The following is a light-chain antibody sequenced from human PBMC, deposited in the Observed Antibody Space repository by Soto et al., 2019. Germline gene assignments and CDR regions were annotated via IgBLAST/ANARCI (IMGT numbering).Light chain of an antibody. J-gene: IGKJ1*01. CDR3: QQYETSPRT. V-gene: IGKV3-15*01. Sequence: EIVLTQSPATLSVSPGERATLSCRASQSISSLLAWYQQRPGQAPRLLIYGASTRATGIPARFSGSGSGTDFTLNISRLEPEEFAVYYCQQYETSPRTFGQGTKVEI. CDR2: GAS. CDR1: QSISSL.